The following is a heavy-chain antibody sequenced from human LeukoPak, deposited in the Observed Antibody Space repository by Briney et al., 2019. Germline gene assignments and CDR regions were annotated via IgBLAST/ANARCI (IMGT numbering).Heavy chain of an antibody. CDR2: IKSKSEGGTT. CDR1: GYTFSNAW. J-gene: IGHJ6*02. D-gene: IGHD5-18*01. Sequence: GRSLRLSCAASGYTFSNAWMSWVRQAPGKGLEWVGRIKSKSEGGTTEYAAPVKGRFTISRDDSKNTLYLQINSLKTEDTAVYYCTTDLGYSYGYYYYGMDVWGQGTTVTVSS. V-gene: IGHV3-15*01. CDR3: TTDLGYSYGYYYYGMDV.